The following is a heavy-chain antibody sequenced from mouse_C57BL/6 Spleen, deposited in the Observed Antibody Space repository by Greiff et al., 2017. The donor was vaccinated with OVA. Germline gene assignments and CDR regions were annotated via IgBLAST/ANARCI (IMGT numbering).Heavy chain of an antibody. V-gene: IGHV5-9-1*02. CDR3: TRGAVVAKYFDV. Sequence: EVQLVESGEGLVKPGGSLKLSCAASGFTFSSYAMSWVRQTPEKRLEWVAYISSGGDYIYYADTVKGRFTISRDNARNTLYLQMSSLKSEDTAMYYCTRGAVVAKYFDVWGTGTTVTVSS. CDR1: GFTFSSYA. D-gene: IGHD1-1*01. J-gene: IGHJ1*03. CDR2: ISSGGDYI.